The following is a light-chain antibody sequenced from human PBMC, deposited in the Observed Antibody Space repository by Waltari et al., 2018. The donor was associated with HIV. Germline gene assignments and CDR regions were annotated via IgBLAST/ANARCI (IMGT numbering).Light chain of an antibody. J-gene: IGLJ2*01. V-gene: IGLV1-44*01. CDR3: AAWDDSLSGSVV. Sequence: QSVLTQPPSASGAPGQRVSISCSGGNSNIGRYAVRWSQQLPGTAPKLPIYSNTQRPSGVPDRFSGSKSGTSASLAIGGLQSEDEADYYCAAWDDSLSGSVVFGGGTKLTVL. CDR2: SNT. CDR1: NSNIGRYA.